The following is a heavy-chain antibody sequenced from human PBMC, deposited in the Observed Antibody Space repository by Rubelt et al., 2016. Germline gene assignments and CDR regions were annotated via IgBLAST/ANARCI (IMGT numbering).Heavy chain of an antibody. J-gene: IGHJ3*02. D-gene: IGHD1-1*01. CDR3: ARDQLALYAFDI. Sequence: QVQLVQSGAEVKTPGASVKVSCKASGYTFTSYGISWVRQAPGQGLEWMGWISAYDGNTNYAQKVQGRVTMTTGTSTSTAYMELRSLRSDDTAVYFCARDQLALYAFDIWGQGTMVTVSS. V-gene: IGHV1-18*01. CDR2: ISAYDGNT. CDR1: GYTFTSYG.